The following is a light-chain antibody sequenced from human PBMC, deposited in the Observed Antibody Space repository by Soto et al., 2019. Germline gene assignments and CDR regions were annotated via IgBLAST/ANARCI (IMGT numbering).Light chain of an antibody. V-gene: IGLV2-23*01. CDR3: CSYAGSSTLYVV. CDR2: EGS. Sequence: QSALTQPASVSGSPGQSSTISCTGTSSDVGSYNLVSWYQQHPGKAPKLMIYEGSKRPSGVSNRFSGSKSGNTASLTISGLQAEDEADYYCCSYAGSSTLYVVFGGGTKVTVL. CDR1: SSDVGSYNL. J-gene: IGLJ2*01.